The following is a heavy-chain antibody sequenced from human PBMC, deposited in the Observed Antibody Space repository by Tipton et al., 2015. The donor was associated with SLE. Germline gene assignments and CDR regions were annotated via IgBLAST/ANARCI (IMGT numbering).Heavy chain of an antibody. CDR1: GGSINNYY. CDR3: ARVTNYYYYMDV. V-gene: IGHV4-59*12. CDR2: VYYSGST. Sequence: TLSLTCSVSGGSINNYYWSWIRQPPGKGLEWIGCVYYSGSTNYNPSLKSRVTISVDTAKNQFSLRLSSVTAADTAVYFCARVTNYYYYMDVWGKGTTVTVSS. J-gene: IGHJ6*03. D-gene: IGHD2-2*01.